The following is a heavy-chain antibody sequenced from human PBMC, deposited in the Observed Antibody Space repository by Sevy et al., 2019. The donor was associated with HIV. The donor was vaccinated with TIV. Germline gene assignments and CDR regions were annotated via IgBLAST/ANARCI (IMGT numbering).Heavy chain of an antibody. CDR1: GFTFAKYS. V-gene: IGHV3-23*01. CDR3: AREGCTQPHDY. CDR2: FSFGCGRI. J-gene: IGHJ4*02. Sequence: GGSLRLSCAASGFTFAKYSMSWLRPAPGKGLEWVSTFSFGCGRINYADSVKGRFTISRDDSKNTLYLQMNSLRAEDTATSFCAREGCTQPHDYWGQGTLVTVSS.